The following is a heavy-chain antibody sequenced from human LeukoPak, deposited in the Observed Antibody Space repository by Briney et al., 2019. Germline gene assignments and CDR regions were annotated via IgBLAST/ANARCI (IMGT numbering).Heavy chain of an antibody. Sequence: SETLSLTCTVSGGSVSSGSYYWSWIRQPPGKGLEWIGYIYYSGSTNYNPSLKSRVTISVDTSKNQFSLKLSSVTAADTAVYYCARDNWNYGSSMDVWGQGTTVTVSS. CDR3: ARDNWNYGSSMDV. V-gene: IGHV4-61*01. CDR2: IYYSGST. D-gene: IGHD1-7*01. CDR1: GGSVSSGSYY. J-gene: IGHJ6*02.